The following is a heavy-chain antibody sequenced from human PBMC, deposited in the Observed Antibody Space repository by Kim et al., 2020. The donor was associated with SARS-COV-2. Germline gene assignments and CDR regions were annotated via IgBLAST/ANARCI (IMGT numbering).Heavy chain of an antibody. CDR3: ASDYGDYNFHH. CDR2: ISYSGST. V-gene: IGHV4-31*03. D-gene: IGHD4-17*01. CDR1: GGSISSDDYY. Sequence: SETLSLTCTVSGGSISSDDYYWSWIRQLPAKGLEWIGCISYSGSTYYNPSLKSRVSISVDTSKNQFSLKLSSVTAADTAIYYCASDYGDYNFHHWGQGTLVTVYS. J-gene: IGHJ1*01.